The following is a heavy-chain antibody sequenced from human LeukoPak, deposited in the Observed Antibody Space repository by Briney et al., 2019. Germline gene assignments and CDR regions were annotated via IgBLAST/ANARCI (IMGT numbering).Heavy chain of an antibody. Sequence: GGSLRHSCAASGFTFSTYAMSWVRQAPGKGLEWVSGIIGSGGSTYNADSVKGRFTISRDNSKNTLYLQMNSLRAEDTAVYYCAKCLSYDSSGYLPQADYWGQGTLVTVSS. D-gene: IGHD3-22*01. J-gene: IGHJ4*02. CDR2: IIGSGGST. CDR3: AKCLSYDSSGYLPQADY. V-gene: IGHV3-23*01. CDR1: GFTFSTYA.